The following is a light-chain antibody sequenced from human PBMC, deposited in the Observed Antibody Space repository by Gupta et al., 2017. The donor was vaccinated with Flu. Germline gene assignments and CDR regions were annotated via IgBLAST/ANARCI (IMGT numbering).Light chain of an antibody. J-gene: IGKJ1*01. CDR3: HQDSNTPWT. CDR1: QSGWYSSNNKNY. V-gene: IGKV4-1*01. CDR2: WAS. Sequence: SLGERATINCKSSQSGWYSSNNKNYLAWYQHKPGQPPRLLIYWASTRESGVPDRFSGSGSGTDFTLTISSLQAEDVAVYYCHQDSNTPWTFGQGTKVEIK.